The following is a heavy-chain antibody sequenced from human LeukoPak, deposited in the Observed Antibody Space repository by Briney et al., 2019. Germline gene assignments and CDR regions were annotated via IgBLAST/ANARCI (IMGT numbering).Heavy chain of an antibody. J-gene: IGHJ3*02. V-gene: IGHV1-8*01. CDR3: ARDHGSGSYYAFDI. CDR2: MNPNSGNT. Sequence: GASVKVSCKASGYTFTSYDINWVRQATGQGLEWMGWMNPNSGNTGYAQKFQGRVTITADESTSTAYMELSSLRSEDTAVYYCARDHGSGSYYAFDIWGQGTMVTVSS. D-gene: IGHD3-10*01. CDR1: GYTFTSYD.